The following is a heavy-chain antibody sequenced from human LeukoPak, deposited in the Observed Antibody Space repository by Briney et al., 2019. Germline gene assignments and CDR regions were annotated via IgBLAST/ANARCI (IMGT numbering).Heavy chain of an antibody. CDR3: ARPLGVTMIRGAAFRASSDFDP. CDR1: GGTFSSYA. CDR2: ISAYNGNT. D-gene: IGHD3-10*01. V-gene: IGHV1-18*01. Sequence: ASVKVSCKASGGTFSSYAISWVRQAPGQGLEWMGWISAYNGNTNYAQKLQGRVTMTTDTSTSTAYMELRSLRSGDTAVYYCARPLGVTMIRGAAFRASSDFDPWGQGTLVTVSS. J-gene: IGHJ5*02.